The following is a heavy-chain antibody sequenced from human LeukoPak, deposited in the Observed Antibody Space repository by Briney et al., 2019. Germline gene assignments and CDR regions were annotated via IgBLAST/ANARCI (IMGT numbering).Heavy chain of an antibody. CDR1: GYSFTSYW. CDR2: IYPGDSDT. J-gene: IGHJ6*03. CDR3: ARFLVGATSGYYYMDV. D-gene: IGHD1-26*01. V-gene: IGHV5-51*01. Sequence: ESLKISCKGSGYSFTSYWIGWVRQMPGKGLEWMGIIYPGDSDTRYSPSFQGQVTISADKSISTAYLQWSSLKASDTAMYYCARFLVGATSGYYYMDVWGKGTTVTVSS.